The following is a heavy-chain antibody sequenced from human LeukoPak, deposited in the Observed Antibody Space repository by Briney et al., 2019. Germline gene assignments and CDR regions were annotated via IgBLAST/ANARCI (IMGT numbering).Heavy chain of an antibody. CDR3: ARAYDSSGYSSSFGY. CDR1: GGSISSGGYY. Sequence: PSETLSLTCTVSGGSISSGGYYWSWIRQHPGKGLEWIGYIYYSGSTYYNPSLKSRVTTSVDTSKNQFSLKLSSVTAADTAVYYCARAYDSSGYSSSFGYWGQGTLVTVSS. CDR2: IYYSGST. D-gene: IGHD3-22*01. V-gene: IGHV4-31*03. J-gene: IGHJ4*02.